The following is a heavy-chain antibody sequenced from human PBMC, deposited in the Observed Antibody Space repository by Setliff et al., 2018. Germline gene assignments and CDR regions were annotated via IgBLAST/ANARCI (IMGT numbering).Heavy chain of an antibody. CDR2: IYYSGTT. J-gene: IGHJ6*03. CDR1: GGSISSSDFY. CDR3: ARGLFGERFFYYMDV. Sequence: PSETLSLTCTVSGGSISSSDFYWGWIRQPPGKGLEWIGSIYYSGTTYYNPSLKSPVTISIDTSKNQFSLTLISVTAADTAVYYCARGLFGERFFYYMDVWGKGASVTVSS. D-gene: IGHD3-10*02. V-gene: IGHV4-39*07.